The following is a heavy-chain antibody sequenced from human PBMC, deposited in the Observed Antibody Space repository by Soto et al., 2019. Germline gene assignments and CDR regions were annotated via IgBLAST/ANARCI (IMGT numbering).Heavy chain of an antibody. Sequence: QVQLQESGPGLVKPSQTLSLTCTVSGGSISIVGYFWNWIRQHPGKGLGWIGYIHYSGSYYYNPSLKSRFTISVDTSKNQFSLKLSYVTAADTAVYYCARGYSSMVRGGVPFHSWGQGTLVTASS. V-gene: IGHV4-31*03. CDR1: GGSISIVGYF. CDR3: ARGYSSMVRGGVPFHS. CDR2: IHYSGSY. D-gene: IGHD3-10*01. J-gene: IGHJ4*02.